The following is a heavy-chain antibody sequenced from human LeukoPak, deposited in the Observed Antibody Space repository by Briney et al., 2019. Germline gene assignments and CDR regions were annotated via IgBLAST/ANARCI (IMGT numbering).Heavy chain of an antibody. CDR1: GGSISSGGYY. J-gene: IGHJ4*02. CDR3: ARERRITIIRGVIRGGPFDY. V-gene: IGHV4-30-2*01. D-gene: IGHD3-10*01. CDR2: IYHSGST. Sequence: PSETLSLTCTVSGGSISSGGYYWSWIRQPPGKGLEWIGYIYHSGSTYYNPSLKSRVTISVDRSKSQFSLKLNSVTAAGTAVYFCARERRITIIRGVIRGGPFDYWGQGALVIVSS.